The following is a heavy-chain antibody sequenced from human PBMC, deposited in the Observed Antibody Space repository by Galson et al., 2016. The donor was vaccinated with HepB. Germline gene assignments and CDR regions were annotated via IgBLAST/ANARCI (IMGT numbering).Heavy chain of an antibody. J-gene: IGHJ4*02. D-gene: IGHD2-15*01. CDR2: IYPGDSDT. CDR1: GYKFTSLW. V-gene: IGHV5-51*01. Sequence: QSGAEVKEAGDSLRISCETSGYKFTSLWIAWVRHRPGKGLEWMGNIYPGDSDTRYSPSFQGQVIISADKSNNTVYLQWTSLKAADTAIYYCARRGIDAGSDFWGQGTHVSVSS. CDR3: ARRGIDAGSDF.